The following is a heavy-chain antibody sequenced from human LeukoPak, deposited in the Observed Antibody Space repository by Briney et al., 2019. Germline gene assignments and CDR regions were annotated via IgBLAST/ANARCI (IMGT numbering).Heavy chain of an antibody. CDR2: IYYSGST. CDR1: GGSISGSSYY. V-gene: IGHV4-39*01. J-gene: IGHJ6*02. Sequence: SETLSLTCTVSGGSISGSSYYWGWIRQPPGKGLEWIGSIYYSGSTYYNPSLKSRVAISVDTSKNQFSLKLSSVTAADTAVYYCARRGYYGSGSYYSGGMDVWGQGTTVTVSS. CDR3: ARRGYYGSGSYYSGGMDV. D-gene: IGHD3-10*01.